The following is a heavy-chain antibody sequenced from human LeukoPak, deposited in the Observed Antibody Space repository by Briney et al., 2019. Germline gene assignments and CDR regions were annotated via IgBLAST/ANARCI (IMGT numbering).Heavy chain of an antibody. CDR1: GFTFSTYN. Sequence: GGSLRLSCAASGFTFSTYNMHWVRQAPGKGLEWVSSITSGGTYTYYADSVKGRFTTSRDNAKNSLSLQLSSLRAEDTAVYDCARGHYDILTASYKWTPDYWGQGILVTVSS. D-gene: IGHD3-9*01. CDR2: ITSGGTYT. V-gene: IGHV3-21*06. CDR3: ARGHYDILTASYKWTPDY. J-gene: IGHJ4*02.